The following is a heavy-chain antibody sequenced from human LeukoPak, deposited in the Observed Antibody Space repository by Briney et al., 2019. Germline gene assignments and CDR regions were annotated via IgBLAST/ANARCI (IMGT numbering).Heavy chain of an antibody. CDR2: INPNSGGT. V-gene: IGHV1-2*02. D-gene: IGHD2-21*02. J-gene: IGHJ4*02. Sequence: ASVKVSCKASGYTFTGYYMHWVRQAPGQGLEWMGWINPNSGGTNYAQKFQGRVTMTRDTSISTAYMELSRLRSDDTAVYYCARGGAGVVTAILYYFDYWGQGTLVTVSS. CDR3: ARGGAGVVTAILYYFDY. CDR1: GYTFTGYY.